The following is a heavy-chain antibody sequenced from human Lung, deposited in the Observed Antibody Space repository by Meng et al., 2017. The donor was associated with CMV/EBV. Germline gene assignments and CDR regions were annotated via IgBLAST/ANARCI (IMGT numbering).Heavy chain of an antibody. J-gene: IGHJ3*01. Sequence: AXVXVSXXASGYTFSGHYIHWVRQAPGQGLEWMGWINPDSGGTRYSQKFQYRVTMTRDTSINTAYMELSRLRSDDTAVYYCSRGAPFFRDAFDLWGQGTMVXVSS. V-gene: IGHV1-2*02. CDR3: SRGAPFFRDAFDL. CDR1: GYTFSGHY. D-gene: IGHD3-16*01. CDR2: INPDSGGT.